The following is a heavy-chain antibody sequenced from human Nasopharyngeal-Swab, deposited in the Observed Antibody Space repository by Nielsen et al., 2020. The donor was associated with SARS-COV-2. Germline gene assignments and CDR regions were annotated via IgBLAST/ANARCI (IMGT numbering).Heavy chain of an antibody. J-gene: IGHJ6*02. V-gene: IGHV3-23*01. CDR1: GCTFSSYA. CDR3: AKGWLRHLVYYGMDV. CDR2: ISVSGGST. D-gene: IGHD5-12*01. Sequence: GESLKISCAASGCTFSSYAMSWVRQAPGKGLEWVSAISVSGGSTYYADSVKGRFTISRDNSKNTLYLQMNSLRAEDTAVYYCAKGWLRHLVYYGMDVWGQGTTVTVSS.